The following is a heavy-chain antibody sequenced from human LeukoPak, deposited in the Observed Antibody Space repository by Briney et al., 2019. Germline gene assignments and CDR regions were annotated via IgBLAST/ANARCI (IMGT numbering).Heavy chain of an antibody. V-gene: IGHV4-59*12. CDR2: TYNSGST. Sequence: SETLSLTCTVSGGSISSYHWSWIRQPPGKGLEWIGDTYNSGSTNYNPSLKSRVTISVDTSKNQFSLKLTSVTAADTAVYYCARGPSIAAAGIATLFQHWGQGTLVTVSS. CDR3: ARGPSIAAAGIATLFQH. J-gene: IGHJ1*01. D-gene: IGHD6-13*01. CDR1: GGSISSYH.